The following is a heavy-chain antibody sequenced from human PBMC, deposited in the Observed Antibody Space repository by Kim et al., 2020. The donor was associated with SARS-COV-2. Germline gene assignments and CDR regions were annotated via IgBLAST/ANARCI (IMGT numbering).Heavy chain of an antibody. J-gene: IGHJ4*02. CDR1: GGSISSYY. D-gene: IGHD3-3*01. V-gene: IGHV4-59*01. CDR3: ARVGITIFGVVIDY. CDR2: IYYSGST. Sequence: GSLSLTCTVSGGSISSYYWSWIRQPPGKGLEWIGYIYYSGSTNYNPSLKSRVTISVDTSKNQFSLKLSSVTAADTAVYYCARVGITIFGVVIDYWGQGT.